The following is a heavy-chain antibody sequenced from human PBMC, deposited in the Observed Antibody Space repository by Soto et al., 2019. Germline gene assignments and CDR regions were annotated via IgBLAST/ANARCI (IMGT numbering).Heavy chain of an antibody. CDR1: GGSISSGGYY. Sequence: SETLSLTCTVCGGSISSGGYYWSWIRQHPGKGLEWIGNVYYSASSHYNPSLKSRVTISIDTSTTQFSLKLSSVTAADTAFYYCARERHPDSNSQGLWFGHWGQGTLVPVSS. CDR3: ARERHPDSNSQGLWFGH. V-gene: IGHV4-31*03. D-gene: IGHD4-4*01. J-gene: IGHJ5*02. CDR2: VYYSASS.